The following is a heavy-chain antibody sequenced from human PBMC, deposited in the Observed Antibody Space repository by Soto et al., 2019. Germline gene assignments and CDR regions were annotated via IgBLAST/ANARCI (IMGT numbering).Heavy chain of an antibody. V-gene: IGHV3-48*01. D-gene: IGHD2-15*01. CDR2: ISSSSSTI. CDR3: ARPAGHRYCSGGSCYSFLNWFDP. J-gene: IGHJ5*02. CDR1: GFTFSSYS. Sequence: GGSLRLSCAASGFTFSSYSMNWVRQAPGKGLEWVSYISSSSSTIYYADSVKGRFTISRDNAKNSLYLQMNSLRAGDTAVYYCARPAGHRYCSGGSCYSFLNWFDPWGQGTLVTVSS.